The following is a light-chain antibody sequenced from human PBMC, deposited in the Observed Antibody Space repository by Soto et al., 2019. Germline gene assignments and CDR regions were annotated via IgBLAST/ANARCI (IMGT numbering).Light chain of an antibody. CDR1: ISDVGAYNF. V-gene: IGLV2-14*01. J-gene: IGLJ1*01. CDR3: SSYTSTNTPYV. CDR2: EVT. Sequence: QSLLTQPASVSGSPGQSVTISCTGSISDVGAYNFVSWYQHHPGRAPKLILYEVTTRPSGVSSRFSGSKSGNTASLTISGLQADDEATYYCSSYTSTNTPYVFGTGTKVTVL.